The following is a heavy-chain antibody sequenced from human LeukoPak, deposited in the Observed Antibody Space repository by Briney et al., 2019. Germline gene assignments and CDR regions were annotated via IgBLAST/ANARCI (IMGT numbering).Heavy chain of an antibody. J-gene: IGHJ4*02. V-gene: IGHV3-23*01. CDR2: ISGSGGST. D-gene: IGHD3-16*02. Sequence: GGSLRLSCAASGFTFSSYAMSWVRQAPGKGLEWASAISGSGGSTYYADSVKGRFTISRDNSKNTLYLQMNSLRAEDTAVYYCAKDYRGDMITFGGVIDPYWGQGTLVTVSS. CDR3: AKDYRGDMITFGGVIDPY. CDR1: GFTFSSYA.